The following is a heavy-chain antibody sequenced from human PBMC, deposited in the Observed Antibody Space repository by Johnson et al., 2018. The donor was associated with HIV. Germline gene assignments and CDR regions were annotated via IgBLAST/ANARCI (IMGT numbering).Heavy chain of an antibody. CDR1: GFTFSSYA. CDR2: ISYDGSNK. Sequence: QVQLMESGGGVVQPGRSLRLSCADSGFTFSSYAMHWVRQAPGKGLEWVAVISYDGSNKYYADSVKGRFTISRDNSKNTLYLQMNSLRAEDTAVYYCTRATYSNSKAHAFDIWGQGTMVTVSS. D-gene: IGHD6-6*01. V-gene: IGHV3-30*04. J-gene: IGHJ3*02. CDR3: TRATYSNSKAHAFDI.